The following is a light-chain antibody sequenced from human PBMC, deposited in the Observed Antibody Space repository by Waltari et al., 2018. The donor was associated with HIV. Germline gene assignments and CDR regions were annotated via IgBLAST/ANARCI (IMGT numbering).Light chain of an antibody. CDR2: GVT. CDR3: SSYTSSRTLL. J-gene: IGLJ2*01. Sequence: QSALTQPASMSGSPGQSITISCTGTSSDIGGYGYVSWYQQHPGKVPKLILYGVTERPSGISSRFSGSKSGATASLTISGLQTEDEADYYCSSYTSSRTLLFGGGTKVTVI. V-gene: IGLV2-14*03. CDR1: SSDIGGYGY.